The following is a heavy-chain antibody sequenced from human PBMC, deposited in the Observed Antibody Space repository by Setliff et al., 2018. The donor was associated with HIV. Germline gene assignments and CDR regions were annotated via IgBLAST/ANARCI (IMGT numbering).Heavy chain of an antibody. CDR3: AREDYYYYGMDV. V-gene: IGHV4-39*02. CDR1: GDSINSNTYC. CDR2: IYYSGNT. Sequence: PSETLSLTCTVSGDSINSNTYCWGWIRQPPGKGPEWIGSIYYSGNTYYNPSLKSRVTISVDTSRNQFSLKLSSVTAADTAVYYCAREDYYYYGMDVWGQGTTVTVSS. J-gene: IGHJ6*02.